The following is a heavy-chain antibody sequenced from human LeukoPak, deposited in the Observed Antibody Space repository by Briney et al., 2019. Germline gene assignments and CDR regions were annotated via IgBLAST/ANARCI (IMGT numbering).Heavy chain of an antibody. CDR3: TTDGEYYSGGSCYGGAFDI. CDR2: IKSKTDGGTT. D-gene: IGHD2-15*01. J-gene: IGHJ3*02. CDR1: GFTFSNAW. V-gene: IGHV3-15*01. Sequence: PGGSLRLSCAASGFTFSNAWMSWVRQAPGKGLEWVGRIKSKTDGGTTDYAAPVKGRFTISRDDSKNTLYLQMNSLKTEDTAVYYCTTDGEYYSGGSCYGGAFDIWGQGTMVTVSS.